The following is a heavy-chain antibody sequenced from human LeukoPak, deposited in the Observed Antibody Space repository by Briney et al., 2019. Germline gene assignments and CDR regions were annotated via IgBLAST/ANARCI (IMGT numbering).Heavy chain of an antibody. J-gene: IGHJ3*02. V-gene: IGHV3-48*01. D-gene: IGHD2-21*01. Sequence: GGSLRLSCAASGFTFNAFGMNWVRQAPGKGLEWVSYIGTTSGAIYYADSVKGRFTISRDSAKNSLYLQMNSLRAEDTAVYYCARVSGDTDAFDIWGQGTMVTVSS. CDR2: IGTTSGAI. CDR3: ARVSGDTDAFDI. CDR1: GFTFNAFG.